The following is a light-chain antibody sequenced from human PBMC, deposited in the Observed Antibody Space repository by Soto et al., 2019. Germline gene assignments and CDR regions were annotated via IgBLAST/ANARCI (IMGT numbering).Light chain of an antibody. V-gene: IGKV3-20*01. CDR2: GAS. CDR1: QSFSSSY. Sequence: EIVVTQSPGTLSWSPGQRATLSCRASQSFSSSYLAWYQQKPGQAPRLLIYGASSRATSIPDRFRCSGSGTDFTLTVSRLESEDFAVYYCQQYGTSPGTFGQGTKLEIK. CDR3: QQYGTSPGT. J-gene: IGKJ2*01.